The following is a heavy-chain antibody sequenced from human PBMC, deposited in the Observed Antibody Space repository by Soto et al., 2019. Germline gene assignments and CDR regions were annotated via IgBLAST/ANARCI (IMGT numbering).Heavy chain of an antibody. Sequence: QMQLVESGGGVVQPGRSLRVSCEVSGFPFSSYGMHWVRQAPGKGLEWVGALSSDGSLQDYGDSVRGRFTISRDNSKNALYLHMNSLRSDDTAVYYCARGHVPVIHSAFDIWGEGTVVAVSS. CDR1: GFPFSSYG. J-gene: IGHJ3*02. D-gene: IGHD2-21*01. CDR3: ARGHVPVIHSAFDI. CDR2: LSSDGSLQ. V-gene: IGHV3-30*03.